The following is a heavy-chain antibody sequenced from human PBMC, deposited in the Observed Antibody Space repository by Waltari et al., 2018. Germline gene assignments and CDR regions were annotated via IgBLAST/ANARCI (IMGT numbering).Heavy chain of an antibody. CDR2: INQSGST. D-gene: IGHD4-17*01. V-gene: IGHV4-34*01. J-gene: IGHJ6*02. CDR3: ARRTTVLLDYYGMDV. Sequence: QVQLQQWGAGLLKPSETLSLTCAVYGGSFSGYYWSWIRQPPGKGLEWIGEINQSGSTNYNPSLKSRVTISVDTSKNQFSLKLSSVTAADTAVYYCARRTTVLLDYYGMDVWGQGTTVTVSS. CDR1: GGSFSGYY.